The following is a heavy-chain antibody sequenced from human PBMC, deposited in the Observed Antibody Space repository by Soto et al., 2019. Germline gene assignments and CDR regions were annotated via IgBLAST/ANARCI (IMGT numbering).Heavy chain of an antibody. J-gene: IGHJ6*02. CDR2: ISAYNGNT. Sequence: QVQLVQSGTEVRKPGASVKVSCKASGYTFTIYDISWVRQAPGQGLEWMGWISAYNGNTKYAEKLQGRVTMTTDTSTSTAYMELRSLRSDDTAVYYCARQYCSGGNCYSSYYHYGMDVWGQGTTVTVSS. V-gene: IGHV1-18*01. D-gene: IGHD2-15*01. CDR1: GYTFTIYD. CDR3: ARQYCSGGNCYSSYYHYGMDV.